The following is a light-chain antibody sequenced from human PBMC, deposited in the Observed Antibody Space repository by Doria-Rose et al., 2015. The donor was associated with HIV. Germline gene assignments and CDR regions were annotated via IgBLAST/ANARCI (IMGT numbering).Light chain of an antibody. V-gene: IGKV1-33*01. CDR2: DAS. Sequence: DIQVTQSTASRSESVGDRVTISCQASQDINNCLNWYQQKPGKAPKLLIYDASILETGVPSRFSGSGSVTDFNFTVSSLQPEDIATYYCQKYENHQLTGGGGTKIGI. CDR1: QDINNC. CDR3: QKYENHQLT. J-gene: IGKJ4*01.